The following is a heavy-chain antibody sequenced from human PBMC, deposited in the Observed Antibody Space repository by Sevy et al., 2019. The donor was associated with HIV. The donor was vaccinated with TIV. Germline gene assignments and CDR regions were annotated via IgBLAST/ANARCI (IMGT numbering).Heavy chain of an antibody. Sequence: GGSLRLSCEASGLNFDDYGMSWVRQAPGKGLEWVSAINWNGVGTSYADSVKGRFTISRDNAKNSLYVQMNSLRAEDTALYYCARERSCGGDCYYFDYWGQGTLVTVSS. J-gene: IGHJ4*02. CDR1: GLNFDDYG. V-gene: IGHV3-20*04. D-gene: IGHD2-21*02. CDR2: INWNGVGT. CDR3: ARERSCGGDCYYFDY.